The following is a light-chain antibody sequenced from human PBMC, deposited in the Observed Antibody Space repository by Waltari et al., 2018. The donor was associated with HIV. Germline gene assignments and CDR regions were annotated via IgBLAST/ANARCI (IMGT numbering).Light chain of an antibody. Sequence: QSVLTQPPSASGPPGHRVTISCSGSSSNIGSHPVNWSQQLPGTAPKLLIYSKNQRPSGVPDRFSGSRSGTSASLAISGLQSEDEADYYCAAWDDSLNGNWVFGGGTKLTVL. CDR2: SKN. CDR1: SSNIGSHP. J-gene: IGLJ3*02. V-gene: IGLV1-44*01. CDR3: AAWDDSLNGNWV.